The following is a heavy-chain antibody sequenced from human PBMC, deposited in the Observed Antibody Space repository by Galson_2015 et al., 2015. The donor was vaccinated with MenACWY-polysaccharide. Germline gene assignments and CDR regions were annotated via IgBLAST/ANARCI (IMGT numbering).Heavy chain of an antibody. J-gene: IGHJ4*02. D-gene: IGHD2-2*01. CDR1: GFTFSNSA. CDR3: ASVDIVVVPAAMMPFDY. CDR2: INANGGST. V-gene: IGHV3-23*01. Sequence: SLRLSCAASGFTFSNSAMNWVRQAPGKGLEWVSTINANGGSTYYADSVKGRFTISRDNSKNTLYLQMNSLRAEDTAMYYCASVDIVVVPAAMMPFDYWGEGTQVTVSS.